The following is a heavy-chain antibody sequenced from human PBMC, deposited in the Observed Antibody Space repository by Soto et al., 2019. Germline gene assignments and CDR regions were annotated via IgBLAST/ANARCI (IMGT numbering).Heavy chain of an antibody. CDR1: GFSIRTYG. CDR3: ATEPRMSSRGRGGMDV. V-gene: IGHV3-33*01. Sequence: QVELVESGGGVVQPGKSLRLSCVASGFSIRTYGMHWVRQAPGKGLEWVAVIWSDGSDQLYADSMKGRLTISRDNAKNTRYLQVNSLRADDTAACFCATEPRMSSRGRGGMDVWGHGTTVIVSS. J-gene: IGHJ6*02. CDR2: IWSDGSDQ. D-gene: IGHD3-10*01.